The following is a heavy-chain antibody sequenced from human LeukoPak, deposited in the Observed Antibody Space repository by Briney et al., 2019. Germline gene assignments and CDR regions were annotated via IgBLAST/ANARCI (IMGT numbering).Heavy chain of an antibody. J-gene: IGHJ5*02. V-gene: IGHV4-59*01. CDR3: AREDSSSWSGLGFDP. D-gene: IGHD6-13*01. CDR1: GGSISSYY. CDR2: IYYSGST. Sequence: SETLSLTCTVSGGSISSYYWIWIRQPPGKGLEGIGNIYYSGSTNYNPSLKSRVTISVDTSKNQFSLKLSSVTAADTAVYYCAREDSSSWSGLGFDPWGQGTLVTVSS.